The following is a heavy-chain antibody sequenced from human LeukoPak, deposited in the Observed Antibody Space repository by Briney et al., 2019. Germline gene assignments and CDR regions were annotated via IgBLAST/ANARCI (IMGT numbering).Heavy chain of an antibody. CDR1: GFTFSSYW. Sequence: GGSLRLSRAASGFTFSSYWMSWVRQAPGKGLEWVSYISSSGSTIYYADSVKGRFTISRDNAKNSLYLQMNSLRAEDTAVYYCAELGITMIGGVWGKGTTVTISS. CDR3: AELGITMIGGV. J-gene: IGHJ6*04. CDR2: ISSSGSTI. V-gene: IGHV3-48*04. D-gene: IGHD3-10*02.